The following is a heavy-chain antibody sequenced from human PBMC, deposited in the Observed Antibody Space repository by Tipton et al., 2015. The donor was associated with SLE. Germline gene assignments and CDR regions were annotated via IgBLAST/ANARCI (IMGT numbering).Heavy chain of an antibody. V-gene: IGHV4-59*11. CDR1: GVSISDHY. Sequence: TLSLTCTVSGVSISDHYWSWIRQPPGKGLECLGYVFYSGSSDFYRAHYSPSLMSRVIISVDSPKNQFSLRLTSVTAADTAVYYCAREQIVVVPAAILNWFDPWGQGTLVTVSS. CDR3: AREQIVVVPAAILNWFDP. D-gene: IGHD2-2*01. J-gene: IGHJ5*02. CDR2: VFYSGSSDFYRA.